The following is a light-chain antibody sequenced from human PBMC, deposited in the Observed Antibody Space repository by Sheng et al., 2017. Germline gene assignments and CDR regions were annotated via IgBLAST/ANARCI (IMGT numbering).Light chain of an antibody. J-gene: IGKJ4*01. Sequence: DIQMTQSPSSLSASVGDRVTITCRASQGISNYLNWYQQKPGKAPKLLIHAASNLETGVPPRFSGSASGTDLTFTISNLQPEDIAIYYCQQYDNVPLTFGRRDQGGDQT. V-gene: IGKV1-33*01. CDR1: QGISNY. CDR3: QQYDNVPLT. CDR2: AAS.